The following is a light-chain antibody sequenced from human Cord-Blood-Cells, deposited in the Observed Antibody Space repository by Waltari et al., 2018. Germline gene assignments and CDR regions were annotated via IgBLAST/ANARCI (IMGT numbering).Light chain of an antibody. CDR2: EVS. CDR1: SSDVWSYNL. V-gene: IGLV2-23*02. CDR3: CSYAGSSTYV. J-gene: IGLJ1*01. Sequence: QSALTQPASVSGSPGQSLTISCTGTSSDVWSYNLVSWYQQHPGKAPKRMIYEVSKRPSGVSNRFSGSKSGNTASLTISGLQAEDEADYYCCSYAGSSTYVFGTGTKVTVL.